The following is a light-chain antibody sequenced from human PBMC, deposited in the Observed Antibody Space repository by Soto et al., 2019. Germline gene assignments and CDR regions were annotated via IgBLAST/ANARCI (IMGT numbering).Light chain of an antibody. Sequence: EILMTQSPATLSLSPGERATLSCRASQSVYSNLAWYQQRPGQPPRLLIYGASSRATGIPARFSGSGSGTDFTLTISSLQSEDFAVYYCQQYGGPVPWTFGQGTKVE. V-gene: IGKV3-15*01. CDR3: QQYGGPVPWT. CDR1: QSVYSN. CDR2: GAS. J-gene: IGKJ1*01.